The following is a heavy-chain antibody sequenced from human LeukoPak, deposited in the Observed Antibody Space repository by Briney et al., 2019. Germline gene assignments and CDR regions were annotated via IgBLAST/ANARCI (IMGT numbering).Heavy chain of an antibody. CDR3: ATLIWFGDDQIDY. Sequence: PGRSLRLSCAASGFTFSSYAMHWVRQAPGKGLEWVAVISYDGSNKYYADSVKGRFTISRDNSKNTLYLQMNSLRAEDTAVYYCATLIWFGDDQIDYWGQGTLVTVSS. D-gene: IGHD3-10*01. J-gene: IGHJ4*02. CDR1: GFTFSSYA. V-gene: IGHV3-30-3*01. CDR2: ISYDGSNK.